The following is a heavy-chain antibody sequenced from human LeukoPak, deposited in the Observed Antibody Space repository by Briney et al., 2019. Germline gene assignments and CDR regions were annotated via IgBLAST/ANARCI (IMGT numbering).Heavy chain of an antibody. CDR2: ISAYNGNT. V-gene: IGHV1-18*01. D-gene: IGHD3-3*01. J-gene: IGHJ6*02. CDR1: GYTFTSYG. Sequence: GASVKVSCKASGYTFTSYGISWVRQAPGQGLEWMGWISAYNGNTNYAQKLQGRVTMTTDTSTSTAYMELRSLRSDDTAVYYCARSGLRFLDPYGMDVWGQGTTVTVPS. CDR3: ARSGLRFLDPYGMDV.